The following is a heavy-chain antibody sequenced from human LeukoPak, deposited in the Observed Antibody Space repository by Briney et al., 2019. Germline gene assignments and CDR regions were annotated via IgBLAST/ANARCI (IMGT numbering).Heavy chain of an antibody. CDR3: ARDQAVTHAGRNAFDI. Sequence: PSETLPLTCTVSGYSISSGYFWGWIRQPPGKGLEWIGSFYHSGSTYYNPSLKSRVTISVDTSKNQSSLKLSSVTAADTAVYFCARDQAVTHAGRNAFDIWGQGTMVTVSS. CDR2: FYHSGST. J-gene: IGHJ3*02. V-gene: IGHV4-38-2*02. CDR1: GYSISSGYF. D-gene: IGHD4-11*01.